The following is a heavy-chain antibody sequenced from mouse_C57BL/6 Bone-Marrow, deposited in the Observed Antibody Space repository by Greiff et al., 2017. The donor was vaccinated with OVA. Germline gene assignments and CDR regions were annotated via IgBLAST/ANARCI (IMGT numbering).Heavy chain of an antibody. J-gene: IGHJ3*01. CDR3: TTPGGLAY. Sequence: EVQLQQSGAELVRPGASVKLSCTASGFNIKDDYMHWVKQRPEQGLEWIGWIDPENGATEYASKFQGKATITADPASNTAYLQLSSLTSEDTAVYYCTTPGGLAYWGQGTLVTVSA. CDR1: GFNIKDDY. V-gene: IGHV14-4*01. CDR2: IDPENGAT.